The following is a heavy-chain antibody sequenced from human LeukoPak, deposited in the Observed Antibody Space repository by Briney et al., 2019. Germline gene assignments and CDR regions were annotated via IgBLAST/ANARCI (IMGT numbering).Heavy chain of an antibody. CDR2: IKSKTDGGTT. CDR1: GFTFTNAW. Sequence: GGSLRLSCAASGFTFTNAWMSWVRQAPGKGLEWVCRIKSKTDGGTTDYAAPVKGRFTISRDDSKNTLYLQINSLKTEHTAVYYCSTDVATVNDYWGQGTLVTVSS. V-gene: IGHV3-15*01. J-gene: IGHJ4*02. CDR3: STDVATVNDY. D-gene: IGHD5-12*01.